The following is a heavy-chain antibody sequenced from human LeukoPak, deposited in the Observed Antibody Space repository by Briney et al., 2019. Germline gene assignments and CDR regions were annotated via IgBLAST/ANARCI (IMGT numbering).Heavy chain of an antibody. J-gene: IGHJ3*02. D-gene: IGHD3-16*02. CDR1: GGSISSSSYY. CDR3: ARLGMEVIAFEI. CDR2: IYYSGST. Sequence: PSETLSLTCTVSGGSISSSSYYWGWIRQPPGKGLEWIGSIYYSGSTYYNPSLKSRVTISVDTSKNQFSLKLSSVTAADTAVYYCARLGMEVIAFEIWGQGTMVAVSS. V-gene: IGHV4-39*01.